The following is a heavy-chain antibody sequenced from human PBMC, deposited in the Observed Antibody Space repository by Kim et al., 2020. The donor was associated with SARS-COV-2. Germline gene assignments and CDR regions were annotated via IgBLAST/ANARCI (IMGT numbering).Heavy chain of an antibody. V-gene: IGHV5-51*01. Sequence: GESLKISCKGSGYSFTSYWIGWVRQMPGKGLEWMGIIYPGDSDTRYSPSFQGQVTISADKSISTAYLQWSSLKASDTAMYYCARLPRADFWSGYYTPYYYSYMDVWGQGTTVTVSS. CDR2: IYPGDSDT. D-gene: IGHD3-3*01. J-gene: IGHJ6*03. CDR1: GYSFTSYW. CDR3: ARLPRADFWSGYYTPYYYSYMDV.